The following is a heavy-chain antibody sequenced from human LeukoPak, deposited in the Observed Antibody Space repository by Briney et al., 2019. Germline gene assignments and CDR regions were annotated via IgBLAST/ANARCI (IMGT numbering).Heavy chain of an antibody. D-gene: IGHD2-2*01. J-gene: IGHJ6*02. CDR1: GYTFTGYY. V-gene: IGHV1-2*02. CDR3: ARDSRSEVVVPALEEDGMDV. Sequence: GASVKVSCKASGYTFTGYYMHWVRQAPGQGLEWMGWINPNSGGTNYAQKFQGRVTMTRDTSISTAHMELSRLRSDDTAVYYCARDSRSEVVVPALEEDGMDVWGQGTTVTVSS. CDR2: INPNSGGT.